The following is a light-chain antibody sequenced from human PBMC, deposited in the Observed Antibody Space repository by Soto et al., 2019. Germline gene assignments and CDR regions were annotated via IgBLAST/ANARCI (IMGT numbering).Light chain of an antibody. V-gene: IGKV3-11*01. CDR2: DAT. CDR3: QKRSTSLT. CDR1: QSVSSF. J-gene: IGKJ4*01. Sequence: EIVLTQSPATLSLSPGERATLSCRASQSVSSFLAWYQHKPGQAPRLLIYDATNRATAIPARFSGSGSGTDFTLTSSSLEPDDFAFYYCQKRSTSLTFGGGTKVEIK.